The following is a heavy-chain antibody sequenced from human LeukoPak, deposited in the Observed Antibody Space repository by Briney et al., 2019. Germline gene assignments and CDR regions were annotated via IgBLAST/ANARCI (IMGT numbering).Heavy chain of an antibody. V-gene: IGHV1-46*01. CDR2: INPSGGST. CDR3: AKGDSWYCSSTSCYTIAY. D-gene: IGHD2-2*02. Sequence: ASVKVSCKASGYTFTSYYMHWVRQAPGQGLEWMGIINPSGGSTSYAQKFQGRVTMTRDTSTSTVYMELSSLRSEDTAVYYCAKGDSWYCSSTSCYTIAYWGQGTLVTVSS. CDR1: GYTFTSYY. J-gene: IGHJ4*02.